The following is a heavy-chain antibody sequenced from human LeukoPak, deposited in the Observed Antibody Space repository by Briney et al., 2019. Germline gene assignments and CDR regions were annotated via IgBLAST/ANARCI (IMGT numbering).Heavy chain of an antibody. CDR2: IKQDGSEK. V-gene: IGHV3-7*01. Sequence: PGVSLRLSCAASGFTFSSYWMSWVRQAPGKGLEWVANIKQDGSEKQYVDSLKGRFTISRDNAENTLYLQMNSLRVEDTAVYYCVRSAFHAGSGNYYDYWGQGTLVTVSS. CDR3: VRSAFHAGSGNYYDY. CDR1: GFTFSSYW. J-gene: IGHJ4*02. D-gene: IGHD3-22*01.